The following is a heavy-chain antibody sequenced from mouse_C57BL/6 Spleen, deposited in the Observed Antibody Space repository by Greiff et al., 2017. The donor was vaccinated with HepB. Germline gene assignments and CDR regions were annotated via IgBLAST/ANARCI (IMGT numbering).Heavy chain of an antibody. Sequence: QVQLQQSGAELVKPGASVKISCKASGYAFSSYWMNWVKQRPGKGLEWIGQIYPGDGDTNYNRKFKGKATLTADKSSSTAYMQLSSLTSEDSAVYFCGRRAVVAGNFDYWGQGTTLTVSS. J-gene: IGHJ2*01. V-gene: IGHV1-80*01. CDR2: IYPGDGDT. CDR3: GRRAVVAGNFDY. CDR1: GYAFSSYW. D-gene: IGHD1-1*01.